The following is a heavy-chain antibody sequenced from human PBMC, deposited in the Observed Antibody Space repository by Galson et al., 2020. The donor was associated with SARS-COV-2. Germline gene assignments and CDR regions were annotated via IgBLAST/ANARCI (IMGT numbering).Heavy chain of an antibody. CDR2: IYTSGST. CDR1: GGSISSYY. D-gene: IGHD4-17*01. J-gene: IGHJ4*02. Sequence: SETLSLTCTVSGGSISSYYWSWIRQPAGKGLEWIGRIYTSGSTNYNPSLKSRVTMSVDTSKNQFSLKLSSVTAADTAVYYCAREVRDGAIRYFDYWGQGTLVTVSS. V-gene: IGHV4-4*07. CDR3: AREVRDGAIRYFDY.